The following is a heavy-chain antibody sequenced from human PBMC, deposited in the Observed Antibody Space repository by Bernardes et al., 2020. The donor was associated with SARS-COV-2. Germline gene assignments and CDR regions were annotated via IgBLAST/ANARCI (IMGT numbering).Heavy chain of an antibody. D-gene: IGHD3-3*01. Sequence: GGSLRLSCAASGFTLSSYSMNWVRQAPGKGLEWVSYISSSSSTIYYADSVKGRLTIVRDNAKNSLYLQMNSLTDDDTAVYYCARDREWRSASDHWGQGTLVTVFS. CDR1: GFTLSSYS. J-gene: IGHJ4*02. CDR3: ARDREWRSASDH. CDR2: ISSSSSTI. V-gene: IGHV3-48*02.